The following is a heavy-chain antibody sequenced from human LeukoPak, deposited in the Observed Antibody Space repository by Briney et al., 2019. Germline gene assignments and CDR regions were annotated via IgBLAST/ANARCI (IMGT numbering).Heavy chain of an antibody. CDR1: GGSINNYY. D-gene: IGHD3-9*01. CDR2: IYYSGST. J-gene: IGHJ4*02. V-gene: IGHV4-59*01. CDR3: AKAHDILTGYFDY. Sequence: SETLSLTCAVSGGSINNYYWTWIRQPPGKGLEWIGYIYYSGSTKYNPSLESRVTISVDTSKNQFSLRLTSVTAADTAVYYCAKAHDILTGYFDYWGQGTLVTVSS.